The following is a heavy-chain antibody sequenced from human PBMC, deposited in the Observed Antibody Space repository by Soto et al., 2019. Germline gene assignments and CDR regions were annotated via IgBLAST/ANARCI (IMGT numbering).Heavy chain of an antibody. J-gene: IGHJ4*02. V-gene: IGHV4-39*01. CDR3: ARHHSYGYGHFDN. CDR1: GGSIGSSSYY. Sequence: SETLSLTCTVSGGSIGSSSYYWAWIRQPPGKGLEYIGSIYYSGSPFYNPSLKSRVTISVDTSKNQFSLKLSSVTAADTAAYYCARHHSYGYGHFDNWGKGTLVTVSS. CDR2: IYYSGSP. D-gene: IGHD3-10*01.